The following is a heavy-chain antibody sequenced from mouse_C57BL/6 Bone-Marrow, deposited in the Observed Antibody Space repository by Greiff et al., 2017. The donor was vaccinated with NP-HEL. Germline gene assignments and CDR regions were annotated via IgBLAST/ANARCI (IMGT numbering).Heavy chain of an antibody. CDR2: INPYNGDT. D-gene: IGHD2-2*01. CDR3: ARSRDGYAYFDV. V-gene: IGHV1-20*01. CDR1: GYSFTGYF. J-gene: IGHJ1*03. Sequence: VQLQQSGPELVKPGDSVKISCKASGYSFTGYFMNWVMQSHGKSLEWIGRINPYNGDTFYNQKFKGKATLTVDKSSSTAHMELRSLTSEDSAVYYCARSRDGYAYFDVWGTGTTVTVSS.